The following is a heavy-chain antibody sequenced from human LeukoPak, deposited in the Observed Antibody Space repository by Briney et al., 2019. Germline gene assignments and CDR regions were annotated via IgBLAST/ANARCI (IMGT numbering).Heavy chain of an antibody. CDR1: GGSISSSSYY. J-gene: IGHJ4*02. V-gene: IGHV4-39*07. Sequence: PSETLSLTCTVSGGSISSSSYYWGWIRQPPGKGLEWIGSIYYSGSTNYNPSLKSRVTISVDTSKNQFSLKLSSVTAADTAVYYCARSYDFWSGDSQFDYWGQGTLVTVPS. D-gene: IGHD3-3*01. CDR3: ARSYDFWSGDSQFDY. CDR2: IYYSGST.